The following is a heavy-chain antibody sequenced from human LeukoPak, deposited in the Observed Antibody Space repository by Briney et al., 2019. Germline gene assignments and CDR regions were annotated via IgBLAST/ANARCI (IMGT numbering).Heavy chain of an antibody. CDR2: ISHSGST. V-gene: IGHV4-31*03. CDR3: ARHRNWDFGY. Sequence: PSQTLSLTCTVSGGSISSGGYYWSWIRQHPGKGLEWIGYISHSGSTKYNPSLKSRVTISVDTSKNQFSLKLNSVTAADTAVYYCARHRNWDFGYWGQGTLVTVSS. CDR1: GGSISSGGYY. J-gene: IGHJ4*02. D-gene: IGHD7-27*01.